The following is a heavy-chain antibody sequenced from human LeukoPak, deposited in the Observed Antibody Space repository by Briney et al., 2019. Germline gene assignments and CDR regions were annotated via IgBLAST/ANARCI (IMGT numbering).Heavy chain of an antibody. CDR1: GFTFSSYG. D-gene: IGHD6-13*01. Sequence: GGSLRLSCAASGFTFSSYGMHWVRQAPGKGLEWVAVISYDGSNKYYADSVKGRFTISRDNSKNTLYLQMNSLRAEDTAVYYCAKSPQHSSSWYIGAFDIWGQGTMVTVSS. CDR2: ISYDGSNK. CDR3: AKSPQHSSSWYIGAFDI. J-gene: IGHJ3*02. V-gene: IGHV3-30*18.